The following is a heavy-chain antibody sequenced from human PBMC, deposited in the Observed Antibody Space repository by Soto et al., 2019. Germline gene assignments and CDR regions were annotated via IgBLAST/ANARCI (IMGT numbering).Heavy chain of an antibody. CDR3: ATGVDYGDYYFDY. V-gene: IGHV3-33*01. CDR1: GFTFSSYG. J-gene: IGHJ4*02. D-gene: IGHD4-17*01. Sequence: QVQLVESGGGVVQPGRSLRLSCAASGFTFSSYGMHWVRQAPGKGLEWVAVIWYDGSNKYYADSVKGRFTISRDNSKNKLYLQMNSLRAAEKAVYYCATGVDYGDYYFDYWGQGTLVTVSS. CDR2: IWYDGSNK.